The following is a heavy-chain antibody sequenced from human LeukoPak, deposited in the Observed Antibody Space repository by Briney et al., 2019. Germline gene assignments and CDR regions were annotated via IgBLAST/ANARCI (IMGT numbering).Heavy chain of an antibody. CDR1: GITFNNTW. Sequence: GGSLRLSCAAFGITFNNTWMSWVRQAPGKGLEWVGRIKSKTDGGTTEYAAPVKGRFTISRDDSENTLFLLMDSLKTEDTAVYYCTTTWSSRKGFDYWGQGTLVTVSS. CDR2: IKSKTDGGTT. J-gene: IGHJ4*02. V-gene: IGHV3-15*01. D-gene: IGHD3-10*01. CDR3: TTTWSSRKGFDY.